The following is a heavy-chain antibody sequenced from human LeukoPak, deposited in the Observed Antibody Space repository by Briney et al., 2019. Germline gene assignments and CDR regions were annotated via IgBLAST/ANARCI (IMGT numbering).Heavy chain of an antibody. CDR3: ARSRRGSSSWYQVNWFDP. CDR1: GGSFSGYY. CDR2: IYYSGST. J-gene: IGHJ5*02. V-gene: IGHV4-31*11. Sequence: PSETLSLTCAVYGGSFSGYYWSWIRQHPGKGLEWIGYIYYSGSTYYNPSLKSRVTISVDTSKNQFSLKLSSVTAADTAVYYCARSRRGSSSWYQVNWFDPWGQGTLVTVSS. D-gene: IGHD6-13*01.